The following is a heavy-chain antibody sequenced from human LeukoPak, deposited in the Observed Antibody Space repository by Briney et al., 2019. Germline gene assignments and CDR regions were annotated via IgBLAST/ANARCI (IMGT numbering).Heavy chain of an antibody. CDR1: GGSISSYY. CDR2: IYYSGST. D-gene: IGHD2-2*01. J-gene: IGHJ3*02. CDR3: AGRSVVPLVHAFAI. V-gene: IGHV4-59*08. Sequence: SETLSLTCTVSGGSISSYYWSWIRQPPGKGLEWIGYIYYSGSTNYNPSLKSRVTISVDTSKSQFSLKLSSVTAADTAVYYCAGRSVVPLVHAFAIWCQQSMVT.